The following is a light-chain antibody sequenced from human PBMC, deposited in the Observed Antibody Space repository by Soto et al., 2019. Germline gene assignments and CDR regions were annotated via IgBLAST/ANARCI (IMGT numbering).Light chain of an antibody. V-gene: IGKV1-5*03. CDR1: QSISTW. J-gene: IGKJ4*01. CDR2: SAS. CDR3: QQRSNPLT. Sequence: DIPMTQSPSTLSASVGDRVTITGRASQSISTWLAWYQQKPGKAPKLLIYSASDLESGVPSRFSGSGFGTEFTLTITSLQPDDFATYYCQQRSNPLTFGGGTKVEIK.